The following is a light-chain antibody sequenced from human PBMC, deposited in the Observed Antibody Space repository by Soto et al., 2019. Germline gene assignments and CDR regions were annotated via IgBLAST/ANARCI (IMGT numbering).Light chain of an antibody. CDR3: FSYTGISTSLFV. J-gene: IGLJ1*01. Sequence: QSALPQPASVSGSPGQSITISCTGTSRDIGTSNLVSWYQQYPGKAPKLMIYEVTKRPSGISSRFSGSKSGNTASLTISGLQPEDEADYYSFSYTGISTSLFVFGTGTKVTVL. V-gene: IGLV2-23*02. CDR1: SRDIGTSNL. CDR2: EVT.